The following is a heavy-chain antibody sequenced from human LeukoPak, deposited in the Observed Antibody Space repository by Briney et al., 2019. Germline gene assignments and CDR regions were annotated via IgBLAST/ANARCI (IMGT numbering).Heavy chain of an antibody. V-gene: IGHV4-31*03. Sequence: SETLSLTCTVSGGSISSGAYYWNWTRQHPGKGLEWIGYIYYSGSTHYNPSLKSRLTISVDTSKNQFSLKMSSVTAADTAVYYCARSGSGSPLFWFDPWGRGTLVTVSS. D-gene: IGHD3-10*01. CDR2: IYYSGST. CDR1: GGSISSGAYY. CDR3: ARSGSGSPLFWFDP. J-gene: IGHJ5*02.